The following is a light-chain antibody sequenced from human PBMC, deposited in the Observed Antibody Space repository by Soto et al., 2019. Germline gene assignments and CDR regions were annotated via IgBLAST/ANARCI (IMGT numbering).Light chain of an antibody. J-gene: IGLJ2*01. CDR2: EVT. CDR1: SSDVGGYNY. V-gene: IGLV2-8*01. CDR3: ASYAGNNVI. Sequence: QSALTQPPSASGSPGQSVAISCTGTSSDVGGYNYFYWFQQHPGKAPKLMIYEVTKRPSGVPDRFSGSESGTTASLTVSGPEAEDEADYCCASYAGNNVIFGGGTKLTVL.